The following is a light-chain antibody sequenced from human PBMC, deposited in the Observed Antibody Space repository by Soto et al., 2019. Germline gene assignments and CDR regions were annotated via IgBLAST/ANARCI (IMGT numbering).Light chain of an antibody. CDR2: GAS. CDR1: QTISNTF. CDR3: QQYGVSPT. Sequence: EIVLTQSPGTLSLSPGERATLSCRASQTISNTFLAWYQQRPGQAPRLPIYGASGRAAGIPDRFSGSGSGTDFTLSISRLEPEDFAVYYCQQYGVSPTFGGGTKVDIK. V-gene: IGKV3-20*01. J-gene: IGKJ4*01.